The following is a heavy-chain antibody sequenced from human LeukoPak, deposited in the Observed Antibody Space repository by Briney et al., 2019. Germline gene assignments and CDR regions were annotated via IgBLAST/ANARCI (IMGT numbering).Heavy chain of an antibody. V-gene: IGHV4-38-2*02. CDR1: GYSISSGYY. J-gene: IGHJ4*02. Sequence: PSETLSLTCTVSGYSISSGYYWGWIRQPPGKGLEWIGASYHSGNTYYNPSLKSRVTISVDTSKNQFSLKLSSVTAADTAVYYCARRTVYCSSASCYTGGAIDYWGQGTLVTVSS. CDR2: SYHSGNT. D-gene: IGHD2-2*02. CDR3: ARRTVYCSSASCYTGGAIDY.